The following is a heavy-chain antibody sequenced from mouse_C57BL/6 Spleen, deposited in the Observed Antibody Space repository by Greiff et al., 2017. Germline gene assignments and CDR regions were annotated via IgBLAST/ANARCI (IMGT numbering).Heavy chain of an antibody. CDR2: IDPSDSET. CDR3: ARRNYYGPCFDY. D-gene: IGHD2-1*01. Sequence: QVQLQQPGAELVRPGSSVKLSCKASGYTFTSYWMHWVKQRPIQGLEWIGNIDPSDSETHYNQKFKDKATLTVDKSSSTAYMQLSSLTSEDSAVYDCARRNYYGPCFDYWGQGTTLTVSS. V-gene: IGHV1-52*01. J-gene: IGHJ2*01. CDR1: GYTFTSYW.